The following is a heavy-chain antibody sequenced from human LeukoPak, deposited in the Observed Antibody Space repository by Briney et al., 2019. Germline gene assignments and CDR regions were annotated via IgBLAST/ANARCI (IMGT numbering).Heavy chain of an antibody. CDR3: ARSYGAVQMFDY. CDR2: ISSRSSDI. J-gene: IGHJ4*02. Sequence: GGSLRLSCVASGFTFSTYSMNWVRQAPGKGLEWVSYISSRSSDIYYADSVKGRFTISRDNSKNTLYLQMNSLRAEDTAVYYCARSYGAVQMFDYWGQGTLVTVSS. V-gene: IGHV3-48*01. CDR1: GFTFSTYS. D-gene: IGHD4-17*01.